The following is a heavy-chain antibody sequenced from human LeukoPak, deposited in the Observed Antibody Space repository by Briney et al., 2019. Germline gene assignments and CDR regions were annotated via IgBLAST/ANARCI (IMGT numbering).Heavy chain of an antibody. CDR1: GYTFTDSY. CDR3: ARGRGMGFLEWLLLDS. CDR2: INLYTGGT. J-gene: IGHJ4*02. Sequence: ASVKVSCKASGYTFTDSYMHWVRQAPGHGLEWMGWINLYTGGTDYAHKFQGRVTMTSDTSISTAYMELSRLRSDDTAIFYCARGRGMGFLEWLLLDSSGQGTLVTVSS. D-gene: IGHD3-3*01. V-gene: IGHV1-2*02.